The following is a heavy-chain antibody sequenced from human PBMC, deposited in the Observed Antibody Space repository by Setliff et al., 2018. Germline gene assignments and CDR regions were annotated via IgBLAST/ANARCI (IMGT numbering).Heavy chain of an antibody. CDR3: AKVPITKVYFYMDV. Sequence: GGSLRLSCAASGFAFIGFGMHWVRQAPGKGLQWVAFIRYDGSEKSYADSVKGRFTIARDDSKNMVYLEMNNLKTDDTAVYYCAKVPITKVYFYMDVWGKGTTGTVS. CDR1: GFAFIGFG. CDR2: IRYDGSEK. J-gene: IGHJ6*03. D-gene: IGHD3-10*01. V-gene: IGHV3-30*02.